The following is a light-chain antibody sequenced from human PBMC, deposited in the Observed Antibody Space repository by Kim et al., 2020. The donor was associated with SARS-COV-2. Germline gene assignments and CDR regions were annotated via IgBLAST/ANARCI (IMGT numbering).Light chain of an antibody. CDR3: QRYSSAPFT. J-gene: IGKJ3*01. Sequence: SVGDSVTITCRASQGISNYLAWYQQKPGKVPKLLIYAASTLQSGVPSRFSGSGSGTDFTLTISSLQPEDVATYYCQRYSSAPFTFGPGTKVDIK. CDR1: QGISNY. CDR2: AAS. V-gene: IGKV1-27*01.